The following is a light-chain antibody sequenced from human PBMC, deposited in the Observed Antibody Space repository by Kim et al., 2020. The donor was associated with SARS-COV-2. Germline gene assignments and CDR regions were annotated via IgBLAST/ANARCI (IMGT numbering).Light chain of an antibody. CDR1: KLGDKY. V-gene: IGLV3-1*01. Sequence: SYELTQPPSVSVSPGQTASITCSGDKLGDKYACWYQQKPGQSPVLVIYQDSKRPSGIPERFSGSNSGNTATLTISGTQAMDEADYYCQAWDSSTVVFGGGPQLTAL. CDR2: QDS. CDR3: QAWDSSTVV. J-gene: IGLJ2*01.